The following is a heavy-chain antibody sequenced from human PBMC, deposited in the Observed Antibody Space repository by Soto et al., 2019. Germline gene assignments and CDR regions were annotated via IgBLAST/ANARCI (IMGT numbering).Heavy chain of an antibody. Sequence: RASVKVSCKASGGTFSSYAISWVRQAPGQGLEWMGGIIPIFGTANYAQKFQGRVTITADESTSTAYMELSSLRSEDTAVYYCARGPSDDSGSSPFDYWGQGTLVTVSS. CDR3: ARGPSDDSGSSPFDY. CDR2: IIPIFGTA. J-gene: IGHJ4*02. D-gene: IGHD1-26*01. CDR1: GGTFSSYA. V-gene: IGHV1-69*13.